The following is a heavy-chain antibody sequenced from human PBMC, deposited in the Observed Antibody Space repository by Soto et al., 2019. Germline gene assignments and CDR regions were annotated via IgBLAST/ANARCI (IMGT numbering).Heavy chain of an antibody. V-gene: IGHV4-61*01. CDR3: ARGYYDSSGYYGGNMGDY. D-gene: IGHD3-22*01. J-gene: IGHJ4*02. CDR1: GGSVSSGSYY. CDR2: IYYSGST. Sequence: QVQLQESGPGLVKPSETLSLTCTVSGGSVSSGSYYWSWIRQPPGKGLEWIGYIYYSGSTNYNPSLKRRVTISVDTSKNQFSLKLSSVTAADTAVYYCARGYYDSSGYYGGNMGDYWGQGTLVTVSS.